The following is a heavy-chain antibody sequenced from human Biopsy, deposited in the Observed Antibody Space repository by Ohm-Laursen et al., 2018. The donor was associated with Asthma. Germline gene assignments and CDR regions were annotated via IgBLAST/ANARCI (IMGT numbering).Heavy chain of an antibody. Sequence: SLRLSCSASEFSVSSSYMSWVRQAPGKGLEWVSVIYNDGRAYYADSVKGRFTISRDNAKNTLYLQMNSLRAEDTAVYYCAKARIHHFYDSSGYYQHHWGPGTLVTVSS. CDR2: IYNDGRA. V-gene: IGHV3-66*01. CDR3: AKARIHHFYDSSGYYQHH. D-gene: IGHD3-22*01. J-gene: IGHJ5*02. CDR1: EFSVSSSY.